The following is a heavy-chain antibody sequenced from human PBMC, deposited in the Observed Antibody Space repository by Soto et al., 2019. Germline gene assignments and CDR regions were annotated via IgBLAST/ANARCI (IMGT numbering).Heavy chain of an antibody. V-gene: IGHV4-34*01. J-gene: IGHJ4*02. Sequence: SETLSLTCAVYGGSFSGYYRSWIRQPPGKGLEWIGEINHSGSTNYNPSLKSRVTISVDTSKNQFSLKLSSVTAADTAVYYCARGRGSSWYSSRFGQVIDYWGQGTLVTVSS. D-gene: IGHD6-13*01. CDR3: ARGRGSSWYSSRFGQVIDY. CDR1: GGSFSGYY. CDR2: INHSGST.